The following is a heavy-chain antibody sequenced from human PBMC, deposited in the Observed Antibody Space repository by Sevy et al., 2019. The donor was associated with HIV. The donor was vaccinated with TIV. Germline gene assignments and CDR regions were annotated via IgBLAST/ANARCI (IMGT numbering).Heavy chain of an antibody. Sequence: GGSLRLSCAVSGFLFRNYGMHWVRQAPGKGLEWVAVIWYDGSNKNYADSGKGRFTISRDNSKNMLYLEMDSLGVEDTAVYYCARNKTAMENIDYWGQGTLVTVSS. CDR3: ARNKTAMENIDY. D-gene: IGHD5-18*01. CDR1: GFLFRNYG. J-gene: IGHJ4*02. V-gene: IGHV3-33*01. CDR2: IWYDGSNK.